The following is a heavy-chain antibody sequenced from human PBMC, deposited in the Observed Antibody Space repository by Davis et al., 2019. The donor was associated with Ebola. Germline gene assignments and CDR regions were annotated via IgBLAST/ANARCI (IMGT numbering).Heavy chain of an antibody. Sequence: MPSETLSLTCAVYGGSFSGYYWTWIRQPLGKGLEWIGEIIHSGSANYNPSLKSRVTISEDTSNNQFSLKLTSMTAADTAVYFCARGRGRGFDSWGQGTLVTVSS. CDR3: ARGRGRGFDS. CDR1: GGSFSGYY. D-gene: IGHD3-10*01. CDR2: IIHSGSA. J-gene: IGHJ4*02. V-gene: IGHV4-34*01.